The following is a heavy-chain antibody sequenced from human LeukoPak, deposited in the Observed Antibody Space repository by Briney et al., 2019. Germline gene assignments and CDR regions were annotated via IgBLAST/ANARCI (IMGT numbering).Heavy chain of an antibody. J-gene: IGHJ4*02. CDR2: ISSSSSYI. CDR3: AREDRSWYYDFWSGPRDFDY. CDR1: GFTFSSYS. V-gene: IGHV3-21*01. D-gene: IGHD3-3*01. Sequence: GGSLRLSCAASGFTFSSYSMNWVRQAPGKGLEWVSSISSSSSYIYYADSVKGRFTISRDSAKNSLYLQMNSLRAEDTAVYYCAREDRSWYYDFWSGPRDFDYWGQGTLVTVSS.